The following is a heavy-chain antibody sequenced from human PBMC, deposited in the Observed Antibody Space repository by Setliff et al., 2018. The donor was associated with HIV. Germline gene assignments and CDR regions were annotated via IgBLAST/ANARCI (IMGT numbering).Heavy chain of an antibody. D-gene: IGHD3-9*01. J-gene: IGHJ6*02. Sequence: GSLRLSCAASDFSFSRYDMNWVRQAPGKGLECVSYISSSSSTVYYADSVKGRFTISRDNGRNSLYLQMSSLRAEDTALYYCARGGRLQYFEWPSYAMDVWGQGTTVTVSS. CDR3: ARGGRLQYFEWPSYAMDV. V-gene: IGHV3-48*04. CDR2: ISSSSSTV. CDR1: DFSFSRYD.